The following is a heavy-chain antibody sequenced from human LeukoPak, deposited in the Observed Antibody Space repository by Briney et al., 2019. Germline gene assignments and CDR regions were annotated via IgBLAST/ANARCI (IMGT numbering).Heavy chain of an antibody. CDR2: INPSGGST. Sequence: ASAKDSCKASGYTFTSYYMHWVRQAPGQGLEWMGIINPSGGSTSYAQKFQGRVTTTRDTSTSTVYMELSTLRSEDTAVYYCARDGSSLRFLEWLLYDYWGQGTLVTVSS. CDR1: GYTFTSYY. CDR3: ARDGSSLRFLEWLLYDY. J-gene: IGHJ4*02. V-gene: IGHV1-46*01. D-gene: IGHD3-3*01.